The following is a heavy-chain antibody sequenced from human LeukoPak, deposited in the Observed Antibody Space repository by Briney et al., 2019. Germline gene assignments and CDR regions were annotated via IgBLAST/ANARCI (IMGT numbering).Heavy chain of an antibody. CDR3: ARSYSASYDSPAGWFDP. D-gene: IGHD3-22*01. V-gene: IGHV4-59*08. CDR2: IFYTGSI. Sequence: SETLSLTCTVSGGSISNYYWSWIRRPPGKGLEWIGYIFYTGSINYNPSLRGRVTISVDTSKSQFSLRLSSVTAADTAVYYCARSYSASYDSPAGWFDPWGQGTLVTVSS. J-gene: IGHJ5*02. CDR1: GGSISNYY.